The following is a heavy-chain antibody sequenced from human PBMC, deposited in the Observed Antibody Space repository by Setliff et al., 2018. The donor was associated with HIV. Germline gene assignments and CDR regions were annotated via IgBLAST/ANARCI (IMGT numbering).Heavy chain of an antibody. CDR1: GYTFTSYA. Sequence: ASVKVSCKASGYTFTSYAMHWVRQAPGQRLEWMGCIHAGNGYTKYSQKFQGRVTITRETSASIAYMELSSLRSEDTAVYYCARSAYCGGDCYSFWDYWGQGTLVTVSS. V-gene: IGHV1-3*01. CDR3: ARSAYCGGDCYSFWDY. D-gene: IGHD2-21*01. J-gene: IGHJ4*02. CDR2: IHAGNGYT.